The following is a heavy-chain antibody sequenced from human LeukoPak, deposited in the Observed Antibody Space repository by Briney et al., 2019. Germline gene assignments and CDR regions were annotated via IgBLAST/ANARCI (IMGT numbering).Heavy chain of an antibody. V-gene: IGHV4-4*07. Sequence: SETLSLTCTVSGGSISSYYWSWIRQPAGKGLEWIGRIYTSGSTNYNPSLKSRVTMSVDMSKNQFSLKLSSVTAADTAVYYCARDVHIAVAGEWYFDLWGRGTLVTVSS. CDR3: ARDVHIAVAGEWYFDL. CDR2: IYTSGST. CDR1: GGSISSYY. D-gene: IGHD6-19*01. J-gene: IGHJ2*01.